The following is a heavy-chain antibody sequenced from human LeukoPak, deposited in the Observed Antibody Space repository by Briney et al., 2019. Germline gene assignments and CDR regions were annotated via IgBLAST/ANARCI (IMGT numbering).Heavy chain of an antibody. V-gene: IGHV3-53*01. CDR1: GFTVSSNY. Sequence: AGGSLRLSCAASGFTVSSNYMSWVRQAPGKGLEWVSVIYPTSTTYYADSVKGRFTISRDNAKNSLYLQMNSLRAEDTAVYYCARGGYYPDYWGEGTLVTVSS. J-gene: IGHJ4*02. CDR3: ARGGYYPDY. CDR2: IYPTSTT. D-gene: IGHD3-22*01.